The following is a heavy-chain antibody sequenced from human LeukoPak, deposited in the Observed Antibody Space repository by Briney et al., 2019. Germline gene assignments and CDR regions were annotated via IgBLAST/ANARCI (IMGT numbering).Heavy chain of an antibody. CDR1: GFTFSTYW. CDR3: ERDVAGFDY. D-gene: IGHD1-14*01. Sequence: GGSLRLSCAASGFTFSTYWMSWVRQAPGKGLEWVANIKQDGSEKYFVDSVKGRFTISRDSAKNSLYLQMNSLRAEDTAVYFCERDVAGFDYWGQGTLVTVSS. J-gene: IGHJ4*02. V-gene: IGHV3-7*03. CDR2: IKQDGSEK.